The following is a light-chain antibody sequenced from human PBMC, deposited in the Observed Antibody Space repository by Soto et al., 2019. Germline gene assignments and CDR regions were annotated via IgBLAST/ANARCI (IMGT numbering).Light chain of an antibody. CDR2: DVS. V-gene: IGKV1-9*01. CDR3: QHYKSASPWT. CDR1: QVISTS. Sequence: DIQPTQYSSFLSPSIGESVTITRRASQVISTSLAWYQVKPGKAPKLLIHDVSELRRGVPARFSGGGSGTEFILTISSLQPEDFATYFCQHYKSASPWTVGQGTKVDI. J-gene: IGKJ1*01.